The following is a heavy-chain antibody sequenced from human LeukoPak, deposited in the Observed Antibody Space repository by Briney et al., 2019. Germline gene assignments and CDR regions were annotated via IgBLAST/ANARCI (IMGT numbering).Heavy chain of an antibody. J-gene: IGHJ5*02. V-gene: IGHV4-59*01. CDR3: ARGGYYGSGNDFRFDP. CDR2: IYYSGST. D-gene: IGHD3-10*01. CDR1: GGSISSYY. Sequence: SETLSLTCTVSGGSISSYYWSWIRQPPGKGLEWIGYIYYSGSTNYKPSLKSRVTISVDTSKNQFSLKLNSVTAADTAVYYCARGGYYGSGNDFRFDPWGQGALVTVSS.